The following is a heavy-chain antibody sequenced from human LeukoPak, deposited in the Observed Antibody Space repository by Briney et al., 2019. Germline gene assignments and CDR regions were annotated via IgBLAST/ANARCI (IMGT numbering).Heavy chain of an antibody. V-gene: IGHV3-30*02. D-gene: IGHD1-7*01. J-gene: IGHJ6*03. CDR1: GFTFSSYG. CDR3: ARGKNYHYYYYYMDV. CDR2: IRYDGSNK. Sequence: GGSLRLSCAASGFTFSSYGMHWVRQAPGKGLEWVAFIRYDGSNKYYADSVKGRFTISRDNSKNTLYLQMNSLRAEDTALYYCARGKNYHYYYYYMDVWGKGTTVTVSS.